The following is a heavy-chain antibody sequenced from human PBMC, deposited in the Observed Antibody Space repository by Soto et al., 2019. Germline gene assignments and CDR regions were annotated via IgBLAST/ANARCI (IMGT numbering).Heavy chain of an antibody. CDR1: GFAFSSYA. J-gene: IGHJ4*02. D-gene: IGHD3-22*01. CDR2: ISYDGSNK. CDR3: ARDHFYDSCGTSPNY. V-gene: IGHV3-30-3*01. Sequence: QAQLVESVGCVVQPGRSLRLSCAASGFAFSSYAMHWVRQAPGKGLEWVAVISYDGSNKYYADSVKGRFTISRDNSKNTLYLQMNSLRAEDTAVYYCARDHFYDSCGTSPNYWGQGTLVTVSS.